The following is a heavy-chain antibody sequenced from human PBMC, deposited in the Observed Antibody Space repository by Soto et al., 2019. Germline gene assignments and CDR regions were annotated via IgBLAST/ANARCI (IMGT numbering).Heavy chain of an antibody. J-gene: IGHJ4*02. D-gene: IGHD3-9*01. CDR2: MNPNSGNT. Sequence: ASVKVSCKTGGYTFANFYLHWVRQATGQGLEWMGWMNPNSGNTGYAQKFQGRVTMTRNTSISTAYMELSSLRSEDTAVYYCARSGVDWLFNDYWGQGTLVTVSS. V-gene: IGHV1-8*01. CDR3: ARSGVDWLFNDY. CDR1: GYTFANFY.